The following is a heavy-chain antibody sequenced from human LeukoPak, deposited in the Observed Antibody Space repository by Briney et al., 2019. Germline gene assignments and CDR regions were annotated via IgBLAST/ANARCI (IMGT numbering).Heavy chain of an antibody. CDR3: ARGPATVVRSGYYFDY. J-gene: IGHJ4*02. CDR2: INHSGST. D-gene: IGHD4-23*01. V-gene: IGHV4-34*01. Sequence: PSETLSLACAVYGGSFSGYYWSWIRQPPGKGLEWIGEINHSGSTNYNPSLKSRVTISVDTSKNQFSLKLSSVTAADTAVYYCARGPATVVRSGYYFDYWGQGTLVTVSS. CDR1: GGSFSGYY.